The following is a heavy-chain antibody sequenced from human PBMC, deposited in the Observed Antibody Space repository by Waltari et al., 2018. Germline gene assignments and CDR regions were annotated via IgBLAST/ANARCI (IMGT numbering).Heavy chain of an antibody. J-gene: IGHJ6*03. CDR3: ASRSNNWNYYYYYMDV. Sequence: QVQLQQWGAGLLKPSETLSLTCAVYGGSFSGYYWSWIRQPPGKGLEWIGEINHSGRTNYNPSLKSRVTISVDTSKNQFSLKLSSVTAADTAVYYCASRSNNWNYYYYYMDVWGKGTTVTVSS. D-gene: IGHD1-20*01. CDR1: GGSFSGYY. CDR2: INHSGRT. V-gene: IGHV4-34*01.